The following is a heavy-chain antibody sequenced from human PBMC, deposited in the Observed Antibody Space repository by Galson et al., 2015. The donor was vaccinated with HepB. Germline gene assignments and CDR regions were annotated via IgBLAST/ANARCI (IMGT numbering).Heavy chain of an antibody. CDR3: ARLRGIPGYSSTWSSRNNFYDS. D-gene: IGHD6-19*01. CDR2: INPDSGGT. CDR1: GSTFTGYY. J-gene: IGHJ4*02. V-gene: IGHV1-2*06. Sequence: SVKVSCKASGSTFTGYYMHWVRQAPGQGLEWMGRINPDSGGTNYAQKFQGRVTMTRDTSSSTSYMVLSRLRSDDTAVYYCARLRGIPGYSSTWSSRNNFYDSWGQGALVTVSS.